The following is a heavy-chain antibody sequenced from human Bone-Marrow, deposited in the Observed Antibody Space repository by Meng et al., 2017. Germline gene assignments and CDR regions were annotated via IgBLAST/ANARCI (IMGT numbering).Heavy chain of an antibody. CDR2: INPDNDNT. CDR1: GYTFATYP. Sequence: QVQLVQSGAEVKKPGGSGKVSCKASGYTFATYPIHWVRQAPGQGLEWMGWINPDNDNTRYSQRFQGRLTISRDTSASTAYMELNTLTSEDTAVYYCARYGSGSYLDWGQGALVTVSS. D-gene: IGHD3-10*01. CDR3: ARYGSGSYLD. J-gene: IGHJ4*02. V-gene: IGHV1-3*01.